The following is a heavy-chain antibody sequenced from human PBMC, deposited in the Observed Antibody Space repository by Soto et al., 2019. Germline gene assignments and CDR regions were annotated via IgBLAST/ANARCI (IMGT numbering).Heavy chain of an antibody. CDR3: AKCSFGGSYYFPFDY. V-gene: IGHV3-23*01. D-gene: IGHD1-26*01. CDR1: GFTFSSYA. CDR2: ISGSGTNT. J-gene: IGHJ4*02. Sequence: GGSLRLSCAASGFTFSSYAMSWVRQAPGKGLEWVSSISGSGTNTYYADSVRGRFTISSDNSKNTLYLQMNSLRVEDTAVYYCAKCSFGGSYYFPFDYWGQGTLVTVSS.